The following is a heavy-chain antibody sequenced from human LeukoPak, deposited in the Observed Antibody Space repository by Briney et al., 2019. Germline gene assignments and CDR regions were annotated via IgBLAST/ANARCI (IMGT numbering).Heavy chain of an antibody. V-gene: IGHV3-33*01. J-gene: IGHJ6*04. CDR2: IWYDGSNK. CDR1: GFTFSSYG. D-gene: IGHD2-2*01. CDR3: ARVDGYCSSTSCPNPRYYYGMDV. Sequence: GRSLRLSCAASGFTFSSYGMHWVRQAPGKGPERVAVIWYDGSNKYYADSVKGRFTISRDNSKNTLYLQMNSLRAEDTAVYYCARVDGYCSSTSCPNPRYYYGMDVWGKGTTVTVSS.